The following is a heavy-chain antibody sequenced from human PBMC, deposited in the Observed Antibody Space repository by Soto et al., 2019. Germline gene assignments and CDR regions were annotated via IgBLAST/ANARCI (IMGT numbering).Heavy chain of an antibody. V-gene: IGHV4-34*01. CDR1: GGSFSGYY. D-gene: IGHD3-22*01. Sequence: SETLSLTCAVYGGSFSGYYWSWIRQPPGKGLEWIGEINHSGSTNYNPSLKSRVTISVDTSKNQFSLKLSSVTAADTAVYYCARPRNYYDSSGYHTFDDWGQGTLVTVSS. CDR2: INHSGST. CDR3: ARPRNYYDSSGYHTFDD. J-gene: IGHJ4*02.